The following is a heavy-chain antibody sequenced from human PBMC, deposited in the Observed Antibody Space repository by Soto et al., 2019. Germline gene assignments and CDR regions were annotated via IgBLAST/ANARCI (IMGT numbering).Heavy chain of an antibody. CDR3: AYGAIGPDY. V-gene: IGHV2-5*02. D-gene: IGHD2-21*01. CDR1: GFSLSTSGVG. Sequence: QITLKESAPSVVKPAQTLTLTCTFSGFSLSTSGVGVSWIRQPPGRPLEWLAMIYWDDDKRYNPTLKNRLTINKDTSKNQVVLTVTNMSPVDTATYYCAYGAIGPDYWGQGTLVTVSS. CDR2: IYWDDDK. J-gene: IGHJ4*02.